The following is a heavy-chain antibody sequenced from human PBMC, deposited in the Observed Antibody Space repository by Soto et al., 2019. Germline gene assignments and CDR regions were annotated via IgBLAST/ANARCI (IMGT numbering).Heavy chain of an antibody. Sequence: SETLSPTCAPQGGSFSGYSWTGLRQPPGKGLEWIGEINHSGTTEYNPALKSRVTMSVDTSKNQFSLRVTSVPAADTAVYYCARARFDSWSHIYYGLDVWGQGTTVTVSS. V-gene: IGHV4-34*01. CDR3: ARARFDSWSHIYYGLDV. CDR2: INHSGTT. CDR1: GGSFSGYS. J-gene: IGHJ6*02. D-gene: IGHD3-3*01.